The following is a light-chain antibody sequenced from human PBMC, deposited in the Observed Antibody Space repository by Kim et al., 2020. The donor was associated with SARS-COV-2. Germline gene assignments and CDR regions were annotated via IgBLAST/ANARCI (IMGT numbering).Light chain of an antibody. Sequence: SSELTQDPVLSVALGQTVRITCQGDSLRHYYATWYQQKPRQAPVLVIYGRNNRPSGIPDRFSGSASGNTASLTISGTPAEAEADFYCQSRDSGGKVIFGG. CDR2: GRN. CDR1: SLRHYY. V-gene: IGLV3-19*01. J-gene: IGLJ2*01. CDR3: QSRDSGGKVI.